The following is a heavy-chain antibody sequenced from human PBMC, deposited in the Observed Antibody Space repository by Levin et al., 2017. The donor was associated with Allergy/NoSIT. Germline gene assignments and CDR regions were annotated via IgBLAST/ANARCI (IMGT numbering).Heavy chain of an antibody. CDR1: GFTFATYT. D-gene: IGHD5/OR15-5a*01. Sequence: GGSLRLSCAASGFTFATYTMTWVRQAPGKGLEWVSTILGSGHGTTSYAGSVKGRFTISRDDSRDTLYLQMNSLRVEDTATYYCAKDFAPDGVYDLDYWGQGTLVMVSS. CDR2: ILGSGHGTT. V-gene: IGHV3-23*01. J-gene: IGHJ4*02. CDR3: AKDFAPDGVYDLDY.